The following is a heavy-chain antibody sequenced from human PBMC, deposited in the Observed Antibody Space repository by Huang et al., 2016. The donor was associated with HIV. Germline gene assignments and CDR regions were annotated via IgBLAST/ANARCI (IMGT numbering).Heavy chain of an antibody. Sequence: QLLLQESGPGLVKPSEALALTCAVSGGSIRSSDYHWGWIRQPPGKGLERIGSIYYKGSTHYSPSVKSRVTIAVDTSKIRFFLNLTSMTAADTAVYYCARHREGPVAYYSGWGSHLNYMDVWGRGRTVVVSS. CDR1: GGSIRSSDYH. CDR2: IYYKGST. J-gene: IGHJ6*03. V-gene: IGHV4-39*01. D-gene: IGHD3-10*01. CDR3: ARHREGPVAYYSGWGSHLNYMDV.